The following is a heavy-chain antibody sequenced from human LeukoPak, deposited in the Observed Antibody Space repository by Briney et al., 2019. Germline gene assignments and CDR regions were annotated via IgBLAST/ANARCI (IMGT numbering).Heavy chain of an antibody. J-gene: IGHJ4*02. CDR2: IYHSGST. CDR1: GGSISSSNW. D-gene: IGHD5-18*01. CDR3: ARAPAYSYGPLEVRYFDY. Sequence: SGTLSLTCAVSGGSISSSNWWSWVRQPPGKGLEWIGEIYHSGSTNYNPSLKSRVTISVDKSKNQFSLKLSSVTAADTAVYYCARAPAYSYGPLEVRYFDYWGQGTLVTVSS. V-gene: IGHV4-4*02.